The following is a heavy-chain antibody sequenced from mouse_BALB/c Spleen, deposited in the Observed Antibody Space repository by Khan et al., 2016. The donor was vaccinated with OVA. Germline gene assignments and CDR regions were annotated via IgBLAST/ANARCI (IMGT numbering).Heavy chain of an antibody. V-gene: IGHV5-9-3*01. CDR1: GFTFSTYA. CDR2: ISSGGDNI. D-gene: IGHD1-1*01. CDR3: ARHNYGPFAY. J-gene: IGHJ3*01. Sequence: EVELVESGGDLVKPGGSLKLSCSASGFTFSTYAMSWVRQTPEKRLEWVATISSGGDNIFYPDSVKGRFTISRDNANKTLYLQMSSLRSEDTAMYYCARHNYGPFAYWGQGTLVTVSA.